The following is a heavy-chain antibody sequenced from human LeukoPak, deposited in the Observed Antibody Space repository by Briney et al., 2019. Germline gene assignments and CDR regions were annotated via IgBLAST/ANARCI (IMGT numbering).Heavy chain of an antibody. CDR2: ISGSGGST. Sequence: PGGSLRLSCAASGFIFSNYAMSWVRQAPGKGLEWVSTISGSGGSTYYADSVKGRFTISRDTSKNTLYLQMNSLRAEDTAVYYCAKTGAVAPLNWFDPWGQGTLVTVSS. J-gene: IGHJ5*02. D-gene: IGHD6-19*01. V-gene: IGHV3-23*01. CDR1: GFIFSNYA. CDR3: AKTGAVAPLNWFDP.